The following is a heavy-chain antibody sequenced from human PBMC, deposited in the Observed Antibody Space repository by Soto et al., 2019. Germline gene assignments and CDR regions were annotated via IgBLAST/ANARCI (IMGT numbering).Heavy chain of an antibody. Sequence: QVYLHQSGPGLVKPSGTLSLTCAVSGDSISSTHWWTWVRQTPGKGLEWIGEVYHSGSTSYNTSLKSRVTISVDKSNNQFSLKLTSVTAADTAVYYCATLPPRIVVTVLPIPTWGQGTLVSVSS. V-gene: IGHV4-4*02. D-gene: IGHD2-21*01. CDR2: VYHSGST. CDR3: ATLPPRIVVTVLPIPT. J-gene: IGHJ5*02. CDR1: GDSISSTHW.